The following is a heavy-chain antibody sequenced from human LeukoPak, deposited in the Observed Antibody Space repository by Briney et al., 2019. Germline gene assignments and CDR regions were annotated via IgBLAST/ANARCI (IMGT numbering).Heavy chain of an antibody. D-gene: IGHD1-20*01. V-gene: IGHV3-21*05. CDR3: VRDYNWGFDY. CDR2: ISTTYDI. Sequence: GGSLRLSCEASGFSLNSYSVNWVREAPGKGLEWLSYISTTYDIYYADSVKGRFTISKDNAKSSLYLQMNSLRAEDTAVYYCVRDYNWGFDYWGQGTLVAVSS. J-gene: IGHJ4*02. CDR1: GFSLNSYS.